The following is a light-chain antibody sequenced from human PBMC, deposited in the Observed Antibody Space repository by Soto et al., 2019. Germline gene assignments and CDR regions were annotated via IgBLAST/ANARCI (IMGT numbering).Light chain of an antibody. J-gene: IGKJ5*01. CDR1: QSVSSSY. V-gene: IGKV3-20*01. CDR2: GAS. CDR3: QQYNNWPPIT. Sequence: VLTQSPGTPSMSPGARAPLSCRASQSVSSSYLAWYQQKPGQAPRLLIYGASSRATGIPDRFSGSGSGTEFTLTISSRQSEDFGVYYCQQYNNWPPITLGQGTRME.